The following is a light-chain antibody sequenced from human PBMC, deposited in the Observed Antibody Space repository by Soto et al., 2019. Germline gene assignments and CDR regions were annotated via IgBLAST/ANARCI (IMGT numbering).Light chain of an antibody. V-gene: IGKV3-20*01. CDR3: QQYGSSPRT. CDR1: QSVSSSY. J-gene: IGKJ1*01. Sequence: EKVLTQSPGTLSLSPGERATLSCRASQSVSSSYLAWYQQRPGQAPRLLIYGASTRATGIPDRFSGSGSGTDFTLIINRLEPEDFAVYYCQQYGSSPRTFGQGTKVDIK. CDR2: GAS.